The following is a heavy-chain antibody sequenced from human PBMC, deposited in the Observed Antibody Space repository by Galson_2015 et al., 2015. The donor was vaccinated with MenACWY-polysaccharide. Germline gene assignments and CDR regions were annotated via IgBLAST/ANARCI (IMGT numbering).Heavy chain of an antibody. CDR2: MNPNSGTT. J-gene: IGHJ4*02. Sequence: SVKVSCKASGYTFTTYDINWLRQATGQGLEWMGWMNPNSGTTGYAQKFQGRVTMTRNTSISTAYMELSSLRSEDTAVYYCTRARKITYVGVIVNWNVDCWGQGSLVAVAS. CDR1: GYTFTTYD. V-gene: IGHV1-8*01. D-gene: IGHD3-16*02. CDR3: TRARKITYVGVIVNWNVDC.